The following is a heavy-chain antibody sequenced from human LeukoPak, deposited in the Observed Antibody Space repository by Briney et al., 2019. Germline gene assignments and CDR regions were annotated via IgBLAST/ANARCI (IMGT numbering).Heavy chain of an antibody. D-gene: IGHD3-10*01. CDR3: ARVGFPTYYYYMDV. V-gene: IGHV7-4-1*02. J-gene: IGHJ6*03. CDR1: LYTFTRYA. CDR2: ININTGNP. Sequence: GASVKASCTASLYTFTRYAMKCVRNAPGQRLEWRRWININTGNPTYAQGFTGRFVFSLDTSVSTAYMQISSLKAEDTAMYYCARVGFPTYYYYMDVWGKGTTVTVSS.